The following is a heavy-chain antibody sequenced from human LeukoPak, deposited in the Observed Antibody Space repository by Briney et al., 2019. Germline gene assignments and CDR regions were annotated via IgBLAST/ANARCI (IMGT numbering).Heavy chain of an antibody. D-gene: IGHD3-10*01. CDR2: ISSSGSSI. CDR3: ARDPAGSGPYYYYYYMDV. J-gene: IGHJ6*03. Sequence: GGSLRLSCAASGFIFSDYYMSWIRQAPGKGLEWVSYISSSGSSIYYADSVKGRFTISRDNAKNSLYLQMNSLRAEDTAVYYCARDPAGSGPYYYYYYMDVWGKGTTVTVSS. CDR1: GFIFSDYY. V-gene: IGHV3-11*04.